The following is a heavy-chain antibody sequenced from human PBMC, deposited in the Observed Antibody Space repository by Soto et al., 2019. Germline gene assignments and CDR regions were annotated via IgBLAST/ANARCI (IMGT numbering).Heavy chain of an antibody. CDR1: GFTFSSYA. D-gene: IGHD2-8*01. CDR2: ISYDGSNK. Sequence: QVQLVESGGGVVQPGRSLRLSCAASGFTFSSYAMHWVRQAPGKGLEWVAVISYDGSNKYYADSVKGRFTISRDNSKNTLYLQMNSLRAEDTAVYYCARVVKRGYCTNGVCYWWFTGLGYWGQGTLVTVSS. CDR3: ARVVKRGYCTNGVCYWWFTGLGY. J-gene: IGHJ4*02. V-gene: IGHV3-30-3*01.